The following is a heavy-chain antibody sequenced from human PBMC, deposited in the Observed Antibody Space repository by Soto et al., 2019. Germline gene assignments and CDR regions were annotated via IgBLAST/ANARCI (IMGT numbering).Heavy chain of an antibody. Sequence: GASVKVSCKASGGTFSSYAISWVRQAPGQGLEWMGGIIPIFGTANYAQKFQGRVTITADESTSTAYMELSSLRSEDTAVYYCARGGGRGFSRDYYYYGMDVWGQGTTVTVSS. D-gene: IGHD3-3*01. CDR3: ARGGGRGFSRDYYYYGMDV. J-gene: IGHJ6*02. CDR2: IIPIFGTA. V-gene: IGHV1-69*13. CDR1: GGTFSSYA.